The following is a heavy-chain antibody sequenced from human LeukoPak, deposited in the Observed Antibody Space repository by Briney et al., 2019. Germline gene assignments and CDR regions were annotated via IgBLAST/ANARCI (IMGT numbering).Heavy chain of an antibody. J-gene: IGHJ4*02. Sequence: EAGGSLRLSCAASGFTFSTYGMHWVRQAPGKGLEWVAYIRYDGTNKHYADSVKGRFTISRDNSKNRLFLQMNSLRAEDTAVYYCAKDWDDYNGSGSYFDYWGQGTLVTVSS. D-gene: IGHD3-10*01. CDR3: AKDWDDYNGSGSYFDY. CDR2: IRYDGTNK. V-gene: IGHV3-30*02. CDR1: GFTFSTYG.